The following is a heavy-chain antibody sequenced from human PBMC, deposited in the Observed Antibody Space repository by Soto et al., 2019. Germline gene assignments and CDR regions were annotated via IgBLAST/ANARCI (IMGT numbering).Heavy chain of an antibody. V-gene: IGHV4-4*02. CDR2: IYHSGST. CDR3: ARRGGGVVLTATTPFDY. D-gene: IGHD2-21*02. CDR1: SGSISTANW. Sequence: QVPLQESGPRLVRPSGTLSLTCTVSSGSISTANWWSWVRQPSGRGLEWIGEIYHSGSTNYNLSLKSRVTLSVDKSKNQFSLRLSSVTAADTAMYYCARRGGGVVLTATTPFDYWGQGTLVTVSS. J-gene: IGHJ4*02.